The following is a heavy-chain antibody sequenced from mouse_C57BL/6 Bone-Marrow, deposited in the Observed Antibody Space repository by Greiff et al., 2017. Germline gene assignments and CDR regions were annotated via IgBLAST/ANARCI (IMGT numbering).Heavy chain of an antibody. CDR2: IFPGSGST. CDR3: ARLGRGTWFAY. D-gene: IGHD4-1*01. V-gene: IGHV1-75*01. Sequence: VKLQQSGPELVKPGASVKISCKASGYTFTDYYINWVKQRPGQGLEWIGWIFPGSGSTYYNEKFKGKATLTVDKSSSTAYMLLSSLTSDDSAVYFYARLGRGTWFAYWGQGTLVTVSA. J-gene: IGHJ3*01. CDR1: GYTFTDYY.